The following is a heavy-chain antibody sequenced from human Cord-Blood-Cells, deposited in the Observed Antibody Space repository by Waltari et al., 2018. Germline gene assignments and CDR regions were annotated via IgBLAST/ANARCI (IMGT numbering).Heavy chain of an antibody. V-gene: IGHV3-7*01. D-gene: IGHD3-3*01. CDR1: GFTFSSYW. Sequence: EVQMVESGGGLVQPGGSLRLSCAASGFTFSSYWMRWVSQAPGKGLALVANIKQDGSEKYYADSVKGRFAISRYNAKNSLYLQRNSLRAEDMAVYYCARDEAYYDFLSGYYFDYWGQGTLVTVSS. J-gene: IGHJ4*02. CDR2: IKQDGSEK. CDR3: ARDEAYYDFLSGYYFDY.